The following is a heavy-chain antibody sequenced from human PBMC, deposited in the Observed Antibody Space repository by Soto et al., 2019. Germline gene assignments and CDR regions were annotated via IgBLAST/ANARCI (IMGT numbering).Heavy chain of an antibody. CDR2: LYSGGAT. V-gene: IGHV3-53*04. Sequence: GGSLRLSCAASGFTFSSYWMSWVRQAPGKGLEWVSLLYSGGATHYAASVKGRFTISSHSSQNTLFLQMNSLRTEDTATYYCVRGRYGSEIHWGQGTKVTVSS. CDR1: GFTFSSYW. D-gene: IGHD3-10*01. CDR3: VRGRYGSEIH. J-gene: IGHJ4*02.